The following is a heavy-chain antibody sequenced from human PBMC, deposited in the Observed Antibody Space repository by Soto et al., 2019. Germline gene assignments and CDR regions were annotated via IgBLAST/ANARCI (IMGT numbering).Heavy chain of an antibody. V-gene: IGHV3-74*01. CDR1: KFSFSSYW. D-gene: IGHD6-13*01. Sequence: GGSLRLSCAASKFSFSSYWMHWVRQVPGKGPAWVSRINHDGSKTEYADSVKGRFTISRDNTNSTLYLQMNSLRVEDTAMYYCVREPWGFSGTWYDYWGQGTLVTVSS. CDR3: VREPWGFSGTWYDY. CDR2: INHDGSKT. J-gene: IGHJ4*02.